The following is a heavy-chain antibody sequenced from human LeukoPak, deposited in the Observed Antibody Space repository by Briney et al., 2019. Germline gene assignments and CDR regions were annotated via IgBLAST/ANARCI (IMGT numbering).Heavy chain of an antibody. CDR3: ASNLPYYDILTGYYTPTHYYSYGMDV. V-gene: IGHV4-39*01. CDR2: IYYSGTT. CDR1: GGSISSSSYY. D-gene: IGHD3-9*01. J-gene: IGHJ6*02. Sequence: SEALSLTCTVSGGSISSSSYYWGWIRQPPGKGLEWIGTIYYSGTTYYNPSLKSRVTISVDTSKNQFSLKLSSVTAADTAVYYCASNLPYYDILTGYYTPTHYYSYGMDVWGRGTTVTVSS.